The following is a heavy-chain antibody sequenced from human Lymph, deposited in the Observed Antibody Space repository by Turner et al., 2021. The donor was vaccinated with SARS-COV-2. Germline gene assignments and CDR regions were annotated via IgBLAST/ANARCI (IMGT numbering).Heavy chain of an antibody. D-gene: IGHD3-22*01. J-gene: IGHJ4*02. CDR3: ARDRDSSGWVDY. CDR2: ISYDGSDK. Sequence: QVQLVESGGGVVQPGRSVRLSCAASGFTFSSYAMHWVRQAPGKGLEWVAFISYDGSDKYYADSVKGRFTFSRDNSKNTLYLQMNSLRAEDTAVYYCARDRDSSGWVDYWGQGTLVTVSS. CDR1: GFTFSSYA. V-gene: IGHV3-30*04.